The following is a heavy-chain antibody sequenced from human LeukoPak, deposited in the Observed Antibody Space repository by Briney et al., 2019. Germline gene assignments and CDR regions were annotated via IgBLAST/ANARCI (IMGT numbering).Heavy chain of an antibody. CDR3: AKALEGMVTAPTDY. CDR1: GFTFSSYA. CDR2: ISGSGGST. D-gene: IGHD2-21*02. J-gene: IGHJ4*02. V-gene: IGHV3-23*01. Sequence: GGSLRLSCAASGFTFSSYAMSWVRQAPGKGLEWVSAISGSGGSTYYADSVKGRFTISRDNSKNTLYLQMNSLRAEDTAVYYCAKALEGMVTAPTDYWGQGTLVTVSS.